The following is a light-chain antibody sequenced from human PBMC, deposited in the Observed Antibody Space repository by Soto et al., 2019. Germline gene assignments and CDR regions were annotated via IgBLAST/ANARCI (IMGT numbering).Light chain of an antibody. CDR1: QSVSSN. V-gene: IGKV3-15*01. J-gene: IGKJ4*01. Sequence: EIVMTQSPAALSVSPGERGSLSCRASQSVSSNLAWYQQKPVQAPRLLIYGASTRATVIPARFSGSGSGTEFTLTISSLQSEDFAVYYCQQYNNWPPLTFGGGTKVDI. CDR3: QQYNNWPPLT. CDR2: GAS.